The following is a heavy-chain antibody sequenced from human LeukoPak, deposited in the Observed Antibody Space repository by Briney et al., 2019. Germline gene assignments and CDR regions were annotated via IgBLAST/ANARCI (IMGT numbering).Heavy chain of an antibody. D-gene: IGHD3-10*01. CDR1: GFTFSSYS. CDR3: ARDLSYYGSGSYNAYYYYGMDV. V-gene: IGHV3-21*04. Sequence: GGSLRLSCAASGFTFSSYSMNWVRQAPGKGLEWVSSISSSSSYIYYADSVKGRFTISGDNAKNSLYLQMNSLRAEDTAVYYCARDLSYYGSGSYNAYYYYGMDVWGQGTTVTVSS. J-gene: IGHJ6*02. CDR2: ISSSSSYI.